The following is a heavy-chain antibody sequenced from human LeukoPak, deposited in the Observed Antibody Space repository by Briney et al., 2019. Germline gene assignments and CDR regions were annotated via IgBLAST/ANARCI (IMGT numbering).Heavy chain of an antibody. CDR2: IIPIFGTA. CDR3: ARAVYYDSSGPRPYYFDY. D-gene: IGHD3-22*01. CDR1: GGTFSSYA. J-gene: IGHJ4*02. V-gene: IGHV1-69*05. Sequence: AASVKVSCKASGGTFSSYAISWVRQAPGQGLEWMGGIIPIFGTANYAQKFQGRVTITTGESTSTAYMELSSLRSEDMAVYYCARAVYYDSSGPRPYYFDYWGQGTLVTVSS.